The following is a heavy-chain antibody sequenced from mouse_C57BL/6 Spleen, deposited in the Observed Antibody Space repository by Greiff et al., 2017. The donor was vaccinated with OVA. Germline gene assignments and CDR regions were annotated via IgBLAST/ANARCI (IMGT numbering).Heavy chain of an antibody. Sequence: VKLVESGPGLVAPSQSLSITCTVSGFSLTSYAISWVRQPPGKGLEWLGVIWSGGGTNYNSALKSRLSISKDNSKSQVFLKMNSLQTEDTAGYDCDRDDGSSYGFAYWGQGTLVTVSA. V-gene: IGHV2-9-1*01. CDR1: GFSLTSYA. CDR2: IWSGGGT. J-gene: IGHJ3*01. D-gene: IGHD1-1*01. CDR3: DRDDGSSYGFAY.